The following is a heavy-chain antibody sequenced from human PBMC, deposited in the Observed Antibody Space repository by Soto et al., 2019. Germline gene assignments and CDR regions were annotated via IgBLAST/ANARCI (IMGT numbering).Heavy chain of an antibody. V-gene: IGHV1-18*01. CDR3: ARVVPGAEAWFGP. J-gene: IGHJ5*02. D-gene: IGHD2-2*01. CDR1: GYTFSNYG. CDR2: ISLYSDGT. Sequence: ASVKVSCKTSGYTFSNYGITWVRQAPGQPLEWLGWISLYSDGTNYAQKFQGRVSMTTDTSTTTAYMELRSLRSDDTAVYYRARVVPGAEAWFGPWGQGTLVTVSS.